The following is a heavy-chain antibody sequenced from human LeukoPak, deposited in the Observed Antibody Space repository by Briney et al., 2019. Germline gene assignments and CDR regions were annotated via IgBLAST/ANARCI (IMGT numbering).Heavy chain of an antibody. Sequence: SETLSLTCTVSGGSISSYYWSWIRQPPGKGLEYLGYTHYSGATNYNPSLKSRVTISLDTSGNQFSLKLSSVTAADTAVYYCASGYCGGACQLGGVDMWGQGTMVTVSS. D-gene: IGHD2-21*02. CDR1: GGSISSYY. J-gene: IGHJ3*02. CDR2: THYSGAT. V-gene: IGHV4-59*01. CDR3: ASGYCGGACQLGGVDM.